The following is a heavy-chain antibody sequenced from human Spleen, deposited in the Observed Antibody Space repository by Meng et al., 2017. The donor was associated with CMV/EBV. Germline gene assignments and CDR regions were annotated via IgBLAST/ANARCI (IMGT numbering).Heavy chain of an antibody. CDR1: GGSIRRYY. Sequence: SETLSLTCTVSGGSIRRYYWSWIRQSPGKGLEWIGYLYDGGNTNYNPSLQSRVTMAVDASKNQFSLKLASVTAADTAVYYCARGAVVVPAAIVSLYYYYYGMDVWGQGTTVTVSS. CDR3: ARGAVVVPAAIVSLYYYYYGMDV. V-gene: IGHV4-59*01. J-gene: IGHJ6*02. CDR2: LYDGGNT. D-gene: IGHD2-2*02.